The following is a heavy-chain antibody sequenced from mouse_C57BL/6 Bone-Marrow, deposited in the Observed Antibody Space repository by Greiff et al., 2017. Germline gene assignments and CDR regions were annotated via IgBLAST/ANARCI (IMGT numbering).Heavy chain of an antibody. CDR1: GYTFTCYW. D-gene: IGHD2-2*01. CDR2: IHPNSGST. J-gene: IGHJ3*01. CDR3: ARWLPAWFAY. V-gene: IGHV1-64*01. Sequence: QVQLQQPGAELVKPGASVKLSCKASGYTFTCYWMHWVKQRPGQGLEWIGMIHPNSGSTNYNEKFKSKATLTVDQSSSTAYMQLSSLTSEDSAVYYCARWLPAWFAYWGQGTLVTVSA.